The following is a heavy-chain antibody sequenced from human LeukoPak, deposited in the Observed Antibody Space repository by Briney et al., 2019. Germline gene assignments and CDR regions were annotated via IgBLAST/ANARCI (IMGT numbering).Heavy chain of an antibody. J-gene: IGHJ3*02. Sequence: PSGTLSLTCAVSGGSISNNSWWRWVRQPPGKGLEWIGEIYHSGSTNYNPSLKSRVTISVDQSKNQLSLELTSLTAADTAVYYCAREFGSDAFDIWGQGTMVTVSS. CDR1: GGSISNNSW. V-gene: IGHV4-4*02. CDR2: IYHSGST. D-gene: IGHD3-10*01. CDR3: AREFGSDAFDI.